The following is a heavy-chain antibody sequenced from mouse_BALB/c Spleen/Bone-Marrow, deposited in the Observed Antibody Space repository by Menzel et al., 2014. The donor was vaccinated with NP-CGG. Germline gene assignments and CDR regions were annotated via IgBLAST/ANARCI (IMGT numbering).Heavy chain of an antibody. V-gene: IGHV5-17*02. D-gene: IGHD3-2*02. CDR3: ARSRLRGYYFDY. CDR1: GFTFSSFG. CDR2: ISSGSSTI. J-gene: IGHJ2*01. Sequence: DVKLVESGGGLVQPGGSRKLPCAASGFTFSSFGMHWVRQAPEKGLEWVAYISSGSSTIYYADTLKGRFTISRDNPKNTLFLQMTSLRSEDTAMYYCARSRLRGYYFDYWGQGTTLTVSS.